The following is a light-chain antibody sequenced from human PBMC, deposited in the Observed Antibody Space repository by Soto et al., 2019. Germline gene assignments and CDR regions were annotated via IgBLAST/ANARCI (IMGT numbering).Light chain of an antibody. V-gene: IGKV3-15*01. CDR3: QQYNNWPPGT. CDR2: GAS. J-gene: IGKJ2*01. Sequence: EIVMTQSPATLSVSPGERATLSCRASQSVSSNLAWYQQKPGQAPRLLIYGASTRATGIPARFSGSGSGTELTLTISSLQSEDFAVDYCQQYNNWPPGTFGQGTKLEIK. CDR1: QSVSSN.